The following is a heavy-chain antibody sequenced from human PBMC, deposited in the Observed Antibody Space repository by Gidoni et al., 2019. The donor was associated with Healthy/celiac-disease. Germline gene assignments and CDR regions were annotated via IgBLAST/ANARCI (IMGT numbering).Heavy chain of an antibody. J-gene: IGHJ5*02. CDR2: INHSGST. D-gene: IGHD6-19*01. CDR3: ARGLSIAVAGGWFDP. V-gene: IGHV4-34*01. CDR1: GGSFSGYY. Sequence: QVQLQQWGAGLLKPSETLSLTCAVYGGSFSGYYWSWIRQPPGKGLEWIGEINHSGSTNYNPSLKSRVTISVDTSKNQFSLKLSSVTAADTAVYYCARGLSIAVAGGWFDPWGQGTLVTVTS.